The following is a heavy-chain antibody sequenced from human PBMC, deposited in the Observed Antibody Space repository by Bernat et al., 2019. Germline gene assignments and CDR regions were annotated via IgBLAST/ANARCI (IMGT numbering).Heavy chain of an antibody. CDR3: GKGQGSDRSSDKRLAYDY. CDR2: IPGSGGGT. J-gene: IGHJ4*02. CDR1: GFTFSNSS. V-gene: IGHV3-23*04. Sequence: EVHLVESGGGLVQPGGSLRLSCAASGFTFSNSSMDWVRQAPGKGLEWVSAIPGSGGGTFYADSVKGRFTISRDNSRNTLYLQMNSLRAEDAAVYSCGKGQGSDRSSDKRLAYDYWGRGTLVTVSS. D-gene: IGHD2-2*01.